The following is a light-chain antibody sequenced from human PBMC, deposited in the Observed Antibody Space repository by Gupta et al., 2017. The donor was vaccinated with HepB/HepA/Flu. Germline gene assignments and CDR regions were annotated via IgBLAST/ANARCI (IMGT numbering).Light chain of an antibody. V-gene: IGKV3-15*01. Sequence: EKVMTQSPATLSVSPGERATLSCRASQSISNKLAWYQQKPGQAPRLLIYGASTRATGIPGRFSGSGSRTEFTLTISSLQSEDFAVYYCQQYNNCPLTFGQGTKVEIK. CDR3: QQYNNCPLT. J-gene: IGKJ1*01. CDR2: GAS. CDR1: QSISNK.